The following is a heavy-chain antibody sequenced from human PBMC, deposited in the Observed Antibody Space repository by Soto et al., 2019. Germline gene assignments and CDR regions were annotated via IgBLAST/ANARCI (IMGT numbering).Heavy chain of an antibody. CDR1: GGSFSGYY. J-gene: IGHJ4*02. V-gene: IGHV4-34*09. CDR2: IYHTGST. CDR3: ARDGTLYDSSGYYYLY. D-gene: IGHD3-22*01. Sequence: SETLSLTCAVYGGSFSGYYWSWIRQHPGKGLEWIGNIYHTGSTDFNPSLKSRLTMSVDTSKNQFSLRLTSVTAADTAVYYCARDGTLYDSSGYYYLYWGQGTLVTVSS.